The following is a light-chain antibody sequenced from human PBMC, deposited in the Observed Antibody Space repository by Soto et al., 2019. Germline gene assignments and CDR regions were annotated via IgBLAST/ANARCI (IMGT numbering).Light chain of an antibody. Sequence: SYELTQPLSVSVALGQTAIITCGGNNIGSKNVHWYQQKPGQAPVLVIYRDSNRPSGIPERFSGSNSGNTATLTLSRAQAGDEADYYCQLWDSSTAAVFGGGTKLT. V-gene: IGLV3-9*01. CDR3: QLWDSSTAAV. CDR2: RDS. J-gene: IGLJ2*01. CDR1: NIGSKN.